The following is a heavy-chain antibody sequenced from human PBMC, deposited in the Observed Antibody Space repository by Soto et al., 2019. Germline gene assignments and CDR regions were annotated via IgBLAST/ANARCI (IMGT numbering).Heavy chain of an antibody. V-gene: IGHV4-39*01. CDR2: IYYSGST. D-gene: IGHD6-19*01. CDR3: ARHTKQWLGHYFDY. CDR1: GGSISSSSYY. Sequence: QLQLQESGPGLVKPSETLSLTCTVSGGSISSSSYYWGWIRPPPGKGLEWIGSIYYSGSTYYNPSLKSRVTISVDTSKNQFSLKLSSVTAADTAVYYCARHTKQWLGHYFDYWGQGTLVTVSS. J-gene: IGHJ4*02.